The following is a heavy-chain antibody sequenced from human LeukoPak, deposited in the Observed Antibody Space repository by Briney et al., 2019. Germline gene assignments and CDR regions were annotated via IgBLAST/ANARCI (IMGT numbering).Heavy chain of an antibody. CDR3: ARVNPPDYDFWSGYYGSSYYFDY. CDR2: ISSSSSTI. Sequence: PGGSLRLSCAASGFTFSDYYMSWIRQAPGKGLEWVSYISSSSSTIYYADSVKGRFTISRDNAKNSLYLQMNSLRAEDTAVYYCARVNPPDYDFWSGYYGSSYYFDYWGQGILVTVSS. V-gene: IGHV3-11*04. CDR1: GFTFSDYY. J-gene: IGHJ4*02. D-gene: IGHD3-3*01.